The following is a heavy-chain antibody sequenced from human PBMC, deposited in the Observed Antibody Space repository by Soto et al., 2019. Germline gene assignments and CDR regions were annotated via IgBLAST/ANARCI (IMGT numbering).Heavy chain of an antibody. D-gene: IGHD2-8*01. V-gene: IGHV1-18*01. CDR3: ARSNGVQSRPNNFDY. Sequence: ASVKVSCKASGYTFTGYGISWVRQAPGQGLEWMGWISAYNGNTNYAQKLQGRVTMTTDTSTSTAYMELRSLRSDDTAVYYCARSNGVQSRPNNFDYWGQGTLVTVSS. CDR2: ISAYNGNT. CDR1: GYTFTGYG. J-gene: IGHJ4*02.